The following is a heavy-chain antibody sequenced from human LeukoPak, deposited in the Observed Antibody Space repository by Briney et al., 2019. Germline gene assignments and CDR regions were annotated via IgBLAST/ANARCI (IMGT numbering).Heavy chain of an antibody. CDR3: TRDIAAAGTVY. V-gene: IGHV3-15*01. CDR1: GFTFSSYA. Sequence: GGSLRLSCAASGFTFSSYAMHWVRQAPGKGLEWVGRIKSKTDGGTTDYAAPVKGRFTISRDDSKNTLYLQMNSLKTEDTAFYYCTRDIAAAGTVYWGQGTLVTVSS. CDR2: IKSKTDGGTT. J-gene: IGHJ4*02. D-gene: IGHD6-13*01.